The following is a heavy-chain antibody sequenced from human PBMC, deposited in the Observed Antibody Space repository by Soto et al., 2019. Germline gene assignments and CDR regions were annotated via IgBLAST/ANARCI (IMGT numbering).Heavy chain of an antibody. CDR2: ISWDSGSI. Sequence: EVQLVESGGGLVQPGRSLRLSCAASGFTFDDYAMHWVRQAPGKGLEWVSRISWDSGSIGYADSVKGRFTISRDNAKNSLYLQMNSLRAEDTTLYYCAKAVWGYGNFDFWGKGTLVTVSS. J-gene: IGHJ4*02. CDR3: AKAVWGYGNFDF. D-gene: IGHD5-18*01. V-gene: IGHV3-9*01. CDR1: GFTFDDYA.